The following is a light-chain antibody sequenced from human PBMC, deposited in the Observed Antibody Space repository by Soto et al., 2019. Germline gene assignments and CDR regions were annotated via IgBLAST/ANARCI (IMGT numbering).Light chain of an antibody. J-gene: IGKJ5*01. CDR2: GAS. CDR1: QSVSNN. V-gene: IGKV3-15*01. Sequence: EIVMTQSPATLSLSRGETATRSCRASQSVSNNVAWYQQKPGQAPRLLILGASTRATGIPARFSGSGSGTEFTLSISSLQSEDFAVYYCKQYKEWPPFTFGQGTRLEIK. CDR3: KQYKEWPPFT.